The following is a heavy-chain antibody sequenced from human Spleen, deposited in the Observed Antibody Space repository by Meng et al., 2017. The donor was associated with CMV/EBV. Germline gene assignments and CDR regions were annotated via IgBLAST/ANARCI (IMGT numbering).Heavy chain of an antibody. D-gene: IGHD3-9*01. CDR1: GFTFSDYY. CDR3: AREDYYTLTGFYRTRYYSGMDV. CDR2: ISFDGNNK. J-gene: IGHJ6*02. Sequence: GGSLRLSCAASGFTFSDYYMNWVRQAPGKGLEWVAVISFDGNNKYFADSVKGRFTITRDNSKNTLYLQMNSLRVEDTAVYYCAREDYYTLTGFYRTRYYSGMDVWGQGTTVTVSS. V-gene: IGHV3-30*03.